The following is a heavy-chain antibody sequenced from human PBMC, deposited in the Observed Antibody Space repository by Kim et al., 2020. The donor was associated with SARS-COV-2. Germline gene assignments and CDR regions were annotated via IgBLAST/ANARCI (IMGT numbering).Heavy chain of an antibody. CDR3: VRASGWLPRY. CDR2: ISAYGETK. Sequence: GGSLRLSCAGSGFTFDHSAMHWVRQAPGKGLEWVSLISAYGETKYYADSVKGRFTISIDNSKNSVFLQMNSLRTEDTAFYYCVRASGWLPRYWSQGTLVTASS. D-gene: IGHD6-19*01. CDR1: GFTFDHSA. J-gene: IGHJ4*02. V-gene: IGHV3-43*02.